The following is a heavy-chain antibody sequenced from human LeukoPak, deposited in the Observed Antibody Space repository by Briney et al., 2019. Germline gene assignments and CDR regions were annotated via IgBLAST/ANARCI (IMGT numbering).Heavy chain of an antibody. V-gene: IGHV3-30-3*01. Sequence: GRSLRLSCAASGFTFSSYAMHWVRQAPGKGLEWVAVISYDGSNKYYADSVKGRFTISRDNSKNTLYLQMNSLRAEDTAVYYCARDLYYYDSSGYYPDYWGQGTLVTVSS. J-gene: IGHJ4*02. CDR2: ISYDGSNK. CDR1: GFTFSSYA. CDR3: ARDLYYYDSSGYYPDY. D-gene: IGHD3-22*01.